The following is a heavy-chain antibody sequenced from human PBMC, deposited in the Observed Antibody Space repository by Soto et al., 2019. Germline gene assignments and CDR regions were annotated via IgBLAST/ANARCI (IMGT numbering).Heavy chain of an antibody. CDR3: ARGICGGDCYAEYFQH. D-gene: IGHD2-21*02. J-gene: IGHJ1*01. Sequence: QVQLQESGPGLVKPSQTLSLTCTVSGGSISSGGYYWSWIRQHPGQGLEWIGYIYYSGSTYYNPSLKSRVTISVDTSKNQFSLKLSSVTAADTAVYYCARGICGGDCYAEYFQHWGQGTLVTVSS. CDR2: IYYSGST. V-gene: IGHV4-31*03. CDR1: GGSISSGGYY.